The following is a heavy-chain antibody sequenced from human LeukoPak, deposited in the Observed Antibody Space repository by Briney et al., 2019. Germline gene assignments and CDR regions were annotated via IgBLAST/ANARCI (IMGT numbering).Heavy chain of an antibody. D-gene: IGHD3-9*01. CDR3: ATSYDNKIVPYDC. CDR1: GVSITSYK. J-gene: IGHJ4*02. Sequence: SETLSLTCTVSGVSITSYKWSWLRQSPGKGLEWIGFISTSGRTDYNASLTSRVSMSVDTSKSQVSLRLSSVTAEDTAVYYCATSYDNKIVPYDCWGQGILVTVSS. CDR2: ISTSGRT. V-gene: IGHV4-4*09.